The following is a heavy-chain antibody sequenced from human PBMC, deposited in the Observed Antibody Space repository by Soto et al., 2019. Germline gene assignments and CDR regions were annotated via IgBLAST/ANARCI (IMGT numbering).Heavy chain of an antibody. CDR3: ARDWGYGSESSVNHYLDY. CDR1: GFNFGIYW. D-gene: IGHD3-10*01. CDR2: IKGDASEK. V-gene: IGHV3-7*01. Sequence: EVQLVQSGGGLVQPGGSLRLSCAASGFNFGIYWMSWVRQAPGKGLEWVATIKGDASEKKYVGSVKGRFTTSRDNAKTALFLQMDSLRAEDTAVYYCARDWGYGSESSVNHYLDYWGHGNLVTVSS. J-gene: IGHJ4*01.